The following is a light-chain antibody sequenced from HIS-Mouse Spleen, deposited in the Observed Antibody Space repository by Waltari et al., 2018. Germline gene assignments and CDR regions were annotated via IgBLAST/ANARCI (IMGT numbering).Light chain of an antibody. V-gene: IGLV3-21*02. Sequence: SYVLTQPPSVSVAPGQTARITCGGNNTGSKSVHWYQQKPGQAPVLVVYDDSDRPSGIPGRFSGSNSGNTATLTISRVEAGDEADYYCQVWDSSSDRVFGTGTKVTVL. CDR2: DDS. J-gene: IGLJ1*01. CDR1: NTGSKS. CDR3: QVWDSSSDRV.